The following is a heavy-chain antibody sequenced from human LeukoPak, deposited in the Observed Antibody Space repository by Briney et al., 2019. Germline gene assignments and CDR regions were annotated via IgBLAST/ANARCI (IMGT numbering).Heavy chain of an antibody. CDR1: GGSISSGDYY. D-gene: IGHD3-22*01. CDR3: ARPYYYDSRIDP. J-gene: IGHJ5*02. CDR2: TYYSGST. Sequence: SETLSLTCTVSGGSISSGDYYWSWIRQPPGKGLEWIGYTYYSGSTYYNPSLKNRVSVSVDTSKNQFSLNLSSVTAADTAVYYCARPYYYDSRIDPWGQGTLVTVSS. V-gene: IGHV4-30-4*01.